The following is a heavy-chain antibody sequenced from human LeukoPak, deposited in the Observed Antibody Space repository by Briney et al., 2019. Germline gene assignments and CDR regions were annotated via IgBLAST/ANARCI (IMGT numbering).Heavy chain of an antibody. V-gene: IGHV4-39*07. CDR2: IYYSGST. CDR1: GGSISSSSYY. D-gene: IGHD3-22*01. CDR3: ARVYYYDSSGPNDY. J-gene: IGHJ4*02. Sequence: TSETLSLTCTVSGGSISSSSYYWGWIRQPPGKGLEWIGSIYYSGSTYYNPSLKSRVTISVDTSKNQFSLKLSSVTAADTAVYYCARVYYYDSSGPNDYWGQGTLVTVSS.